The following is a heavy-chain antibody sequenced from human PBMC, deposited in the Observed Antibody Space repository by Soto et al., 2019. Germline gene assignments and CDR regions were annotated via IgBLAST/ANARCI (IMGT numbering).Heavy chain of an antibody. D-gene: IGHD2-15*01. CDR2: ISSCSSTI. J-gene: IGHJ4*02. Sequence: EVQLVESGGGLVQPGGSLRLSCAASGFVFSTYSMNWVRQAPGKGLEWVSYISSCSSTIYYADSVQGRFTISRDNAKNSLYLQVNSLRDEDTAVYYCARPAGRVDYFDYWGQGTLVTVSS. CDR3: ARPAGRVDYFDY. CDR1: GFVFSTYS. V-gene: IGHV3-48*02.